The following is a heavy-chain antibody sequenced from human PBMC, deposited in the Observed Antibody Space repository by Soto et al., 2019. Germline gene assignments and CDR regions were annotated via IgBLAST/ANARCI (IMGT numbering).Heavy chain of an antibody. Sequence: PSETLSLTCTVSGGSISSYYWSWIRQPPGKGLEWIGYIYYSGSTNYNPSLRSRVTISVDTSKNQFSLKLSSVTAADTAVYYCARVRYSYGYCMDVWGQGTTVTVS. CDR3: ARVRYSYGYCMDV. CDR2: IYYSGST. CDR1: GGSISSYY. J-gene: IGHJ6*02. D-gene: IGHD5-18*01. V-gene: IGHV4-59*01.